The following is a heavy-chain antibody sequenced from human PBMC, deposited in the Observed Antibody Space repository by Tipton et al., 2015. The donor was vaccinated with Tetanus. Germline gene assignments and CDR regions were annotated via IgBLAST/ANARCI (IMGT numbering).Heavy chain of an antibody. Sequence: GLVKPSETLSLTCTVSGGSLSSNYWTWIRQPAGKGLEWIGRIDASGSTDYNPSLKSRVTMSVDTSENQFSLKLSSVIAADTAVYYCARSGGRRYAFDIWGQGTMVTVSS. V-gene: IGHV4-4*07. D-gene: IGHD3-16*01. CDR2: IDASGST. J-gene: IGHJ3*02. CDR3: ARSGGRRYAFDI. CDR1: GGSLSSNY.